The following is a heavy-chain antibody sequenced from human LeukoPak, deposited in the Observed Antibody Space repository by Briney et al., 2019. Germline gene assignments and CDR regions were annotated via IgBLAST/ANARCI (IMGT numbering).Heavy chain of an antibody. D-gene: IGHD1-26*01. CDR1: GGSISSSSYY. Sequence: SETLSLTCTVSGGSISSSSYYWGWIRQPPGKGLEWIGSIYYSGSTYYNPSLKSRATISVDTSKNQFSLKLSSVTAADTAVYYCASGWELLLDAFDIWGQGTMVSVSS. CDR2: IYYSGST. V-gene: IGHV4-39*07. CDR3: ASGWELLLDAFDI. J-gene: IGHJ3*02.